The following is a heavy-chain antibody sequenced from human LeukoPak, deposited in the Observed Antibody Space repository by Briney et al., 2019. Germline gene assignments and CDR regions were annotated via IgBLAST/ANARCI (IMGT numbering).Heavy chain of an antibody. CDR3: ARVTYGDYY. CDR1: GFTFSTYW. D-gene: IGHD4-17*01. J-gene: IGHJ4*02. V-gene: IGHV3-7*05. Sequence: GGSLRLSCAASGFTFSTYWMSWVRQAPGKGLEWVANMRQDGSEKYYVDSVKGRFTISRDDAKNSLYLQMNSLRAEDTAVYYCARVTYGDYYWGQGTLVTVSS. CDR2: MRQDGSEK.